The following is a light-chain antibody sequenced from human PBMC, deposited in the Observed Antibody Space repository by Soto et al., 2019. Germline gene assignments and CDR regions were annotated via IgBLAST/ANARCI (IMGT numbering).Light chain of an antibody. Sequence: QSVLTQPPSVSGAPGQRVTISCTGSSSNIGAGFDVHWYQQLPGTAPRLLIYGNNNQPSGVPDRFSGSKSGTSASLAITGLQADDEADYYCQSYDSRLSGSRVFGSGTKLTVL. V-gene: IGLV1-40*01. J-gene: IGLJ1*01. CDR1: SSNIGAGFD. CDR2: GNN. CDR3: QSYDSRLSGSRV.